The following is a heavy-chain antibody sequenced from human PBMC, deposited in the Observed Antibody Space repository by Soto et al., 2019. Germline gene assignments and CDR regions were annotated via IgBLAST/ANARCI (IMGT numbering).Heavy chain of an antibody. Sequence: ESGGGVVQPGRSLRLSCAASGFTFSSYAMHWVRQAPGKGLEWVAVISYDGSNKYYADSVKGRFTISRDNSKNTLYLQMNSLRAEDTAVYYCARDNSYPDYWGQGTLVTVSS. CDR1: GFTFSSYA. CDR3: ARDNSYPDY. J-gene: IGHJ4*02. V-gene: IGHV3-30-3*01. D-gene: IGHD5-18*01. CDR2: ISYDGSNK.